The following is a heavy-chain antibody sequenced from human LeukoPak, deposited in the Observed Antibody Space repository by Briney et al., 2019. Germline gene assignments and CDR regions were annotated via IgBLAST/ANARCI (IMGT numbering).Heavy chain of an antibody. D-gene: IGHD6-13*01. CDR1: GDSFSYFY. CDR2: IYNSGST. J-gene: IGHJ4*02. Sequence: PSETLSLTCTVSGDSFSYFYWSWIRQPPGKGLEWIGYIYNSGSTNYNPSLKSRVTISVDTSKNQFSLKLSSVTAADTAVYYCARRDMNSDSWYFDSWGQGTLVTVSS. V-gene: IGHV4-4*08. CDR3: ARRDMNSDSWYFDS.